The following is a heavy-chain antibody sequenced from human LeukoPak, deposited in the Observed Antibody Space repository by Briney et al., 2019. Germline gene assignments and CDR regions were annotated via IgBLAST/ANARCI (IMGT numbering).Heavy chain of an antibody. CDR3: AKSNGYGLVDI. D-gene: IGHD3-10*01. CDR1: GYSISSGYY. CDR2: IYHSGST. Sequence: SETLSLTCTVSGYSISSGYYWGWIRQPPGKGLEWIGSIYHSGSTYYSPSLRSRVTISLDTSRNQFSLKLNSVTAADTAVYYCAKSNGYGLVDIWGQGTMVTVSS. V-gene: IGHV4-38-2*02. J-gene: IGHJ3*02.